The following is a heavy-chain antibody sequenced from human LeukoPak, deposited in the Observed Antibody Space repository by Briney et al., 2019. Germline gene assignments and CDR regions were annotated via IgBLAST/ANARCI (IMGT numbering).Heavy chain of an antibody. V-gene: IGHV3-23*01. J-gene: IGHJ5*02. CDR3: AKEPSYCTNGVCYSRVFDR. D-gene: IGHD2-8*01. CDR1: GFTFSSYA. CDR2: VSGSGDGT. Sequence: GGSLRLSCAASGFTFSSYAMSWVRQAPGKGLEWVSAVSGSGDGTYYADSVKGRFTISRDNSKNTLYLQMSGLRAEDTAVYYCAKEPSYCTNGVCYSRVFDRWGQGTLVTVSS.